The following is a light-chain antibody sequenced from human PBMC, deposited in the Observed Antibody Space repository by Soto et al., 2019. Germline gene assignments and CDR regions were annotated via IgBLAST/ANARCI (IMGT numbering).Light chain of an antibody. CDR1: SSDIGAYNF. CDR3: SSYATSGTPWV. J-gene: IGLJ3*02. CDR2: AVS. V-gene: IGLV2-14*01. Sequence: LTQPASVSGSPGQSITISCAGTSSDIGAYNFVSWYQQRPGKAPKLMIFAVSDRPSGVSDRFSGSKSGYTASLTISGLQSDDEGFYYCSSYATSGTPWVFGGGTQLTVL.